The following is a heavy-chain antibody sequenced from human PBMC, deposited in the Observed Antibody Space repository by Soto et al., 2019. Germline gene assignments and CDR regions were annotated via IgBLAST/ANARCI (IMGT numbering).Heavy chain of an antibody. CDR2: ISSSGSTA. Sequence: LRLSCAASAFTFSRFELHWVRQAPGKGLEWISYISSSGSTAYYASSVEGRFTISRDNANNSVYLQMDSLRAEDTALYYCTRAAWFPYLSFYWGQGALVTVSS. D-gene: IGHD3-10*01. V-gene: IGHV3-48*03. CDR3: TRAAWFPYLSFY. CDR1: AFTFSRFE. J-gene: IGHJ4*02.